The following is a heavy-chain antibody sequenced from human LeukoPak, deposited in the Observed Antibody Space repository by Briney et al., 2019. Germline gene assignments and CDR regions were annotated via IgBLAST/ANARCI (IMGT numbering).Heavy chain of an antibody. D-gene: IGHD6-13*01. V-gene: IGHV3-30*18. Sequence: PGRSLRLSCAASGFTFSSYGMHWVRQAPGKGLEWVAVISYDGSNKYYADSVKGRFTISRDNSKNTLYLQMNSVRAEDTAVYYGAKDRSSSILDYWGEGTLVPVSS. CDR1: GFTFSSYG. CDR2: ISYDGSNK. CDR3: AKDRSSSILDY. J-gene: IGHJ4*02.